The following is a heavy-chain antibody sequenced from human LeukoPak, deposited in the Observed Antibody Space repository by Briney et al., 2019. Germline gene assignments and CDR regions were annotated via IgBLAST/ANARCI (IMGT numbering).Heavy chain of an antibody. V-gene: IGHV1-69*05. Sequence: SVKVSCKASGGTFSSYAISWVRQAPGQGLEWMGGIIPIFGTANYAQKFQGRVTITTDESTSTAYMELSSLRSEDTAVYYCARAETGSGYYYDSSGYYYFGYWGQGTLVTVSS. D-gene: IGHD3-22*01. CDR3: ARAETGSGYYYDSSGYYYFGY. J-gene: IGHJ4*02. CDR2: IIPIFGTA. CDR1: GGTFSSYA.